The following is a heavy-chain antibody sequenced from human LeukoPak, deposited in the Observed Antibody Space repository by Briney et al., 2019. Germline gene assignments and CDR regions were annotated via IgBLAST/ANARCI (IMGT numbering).Heavy chain of an antibody. CDR2: ISYRGST. CDR3: ARARGDTTSSQDLDY. CDR1: GAAISSHY. V-gene: IGHV4-59*11. J-gene: IGHJ4*02. D-gene: IGHD6-6*01. Sequence: PSETLSLTCTVSGAAISSHYWSWIRRPPGKGLEWIAYISYRGSTDYNPSLKRRVTISIDTSKNQLSLKMISVTAADTAVYYCARARGDTTSSQDLDYWGRGTLVTVSS.